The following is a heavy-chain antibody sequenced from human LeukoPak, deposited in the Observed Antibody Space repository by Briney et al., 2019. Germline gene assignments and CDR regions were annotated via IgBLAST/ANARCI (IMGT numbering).Heavy chain of an antibody. Sequence: PSETLSLTCTVSGDSISSYYWSWIRQPPGKGLEWIGYIYYSMSADYNPSLKSRVAISVDTSKNLFSLKLSSVTAADTAVYYCARGRKDAVFWFDPWGQGTLVTVSS. CDR2: IYYSMSA. CDR3: ARGRKDAVFWFDP. CDR1: GDSISSYY. V-gene: IGHV4-59*12. J-gene: IGHJ5*02. D-gene: IGHD2-8*01.